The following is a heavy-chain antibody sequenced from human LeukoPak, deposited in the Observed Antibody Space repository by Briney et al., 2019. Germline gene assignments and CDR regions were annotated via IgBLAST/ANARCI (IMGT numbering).Heavy chain of an antibody. D-gene: IGHD6-13*01. J-gene: IGHJ4*02. CDR2: ISWNSDII. Sequence: GGSLRLSCAASGFTFDDYAMHWVRQVPGKGLEWVSGISWNSDIIGYADSVKGRFTISRDNAQNSLYLQMNSLRADDTAFYYCAKDRYSSSWNFFDFWGQGTPVTVSS. CDR1: GFTFDDYA. CDR3: AKDRYSSSWNFFDF. V-gene: IGHV3-9*01.